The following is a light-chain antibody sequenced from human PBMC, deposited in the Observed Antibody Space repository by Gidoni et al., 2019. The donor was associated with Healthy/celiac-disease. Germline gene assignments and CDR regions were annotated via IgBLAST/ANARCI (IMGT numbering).Light chain of an antibody. V-gene: IGKV3-20*01. Sequence: EMVLTQSPGTLSLSPGERATLSCRASQSVSSSYLAWYQQKPGQAPRLLISGASSRATGIPDMFSGSWSATDFTLTISRLEPEDFAVYYCQPYGSSPFTFGPGTKVDIK. CDR1: QSVSSSY. CDR2: GAS. J-gene: IGKJ3*01. CDR3: QPYGSSPFT.